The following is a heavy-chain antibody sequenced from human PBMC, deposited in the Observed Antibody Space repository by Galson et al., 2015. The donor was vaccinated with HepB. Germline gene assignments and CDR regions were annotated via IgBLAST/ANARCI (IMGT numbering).Heavy chain of an antibody. Sequence: SLRLSCAASGFTFSNCGVSWVRQAPGKGLDWVSSISGHGGSTYYAESVKGRFTISRDISKNMLHLQMNSLRAEDTAVYYCAKHPPRVTMIVVVPGGWFDYWGQGPLVTVSS. V-gene: IGHV3-23*01. CDR3: AKHPPRVTMIVVVPGGWFDY. CDR1: GFTFSNCG. J-gene: IGHJ4*02. CDR2: ISGHGGST. D-gene: IGHD3-22*01.